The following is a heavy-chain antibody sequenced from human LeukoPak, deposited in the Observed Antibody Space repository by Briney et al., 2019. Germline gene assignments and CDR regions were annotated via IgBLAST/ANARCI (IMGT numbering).Heavy chain of an antibody. Sequence: ASVKVSCEASGYTFKGYYIHWIRQAPGQGLEWMGWINPNSGGTNYAQRFQGRVTLTKDTSISTAYMELSSLISDDTAVYFCARGITVSSVGAFDTWGQGTVVTVSS. V-gene: IGHV1-2*02. J-gene: IGHJ3*02. D-gene: IGHD3-16*01. CDR2: INPNSGGT. CDR1: GYTFKGYY. CDR3: ARGITVSSVGAFDT.